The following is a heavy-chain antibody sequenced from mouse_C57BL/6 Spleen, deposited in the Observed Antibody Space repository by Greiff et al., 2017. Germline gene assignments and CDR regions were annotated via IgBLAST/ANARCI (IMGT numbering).Heavy chain of an antibody. Sequence: QVQLQQSGPELVKPGASVKISCKASGYAFSSSWMNWVKQRPGKGLEWIGRIYPGDGDTNYNGKFKGKATLTADTSSSTAYMQLSSLTSEDSAVXFCAREITTRGYFDVWGTGTTVTVSS. D-gene: IGHD1-1*01. CDR3: AREITTRGYFDV. J-gene: IGHJ1*03. CDR1: GYAFSSSW. CDR2: IYPGDGDT. V-gene: IGHV1-82*01.